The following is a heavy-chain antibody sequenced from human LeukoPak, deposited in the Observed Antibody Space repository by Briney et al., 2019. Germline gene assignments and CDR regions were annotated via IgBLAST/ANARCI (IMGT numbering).Heavy chain of an antibody. CDR1: GFTVSSNY. CDR3: ARDRREDIVVVVANDY. J-gene: IGHJ4*02. D-gene: IGHD2-15*01. Sequence: GGSLRLSCAASGFTVSSNYMSWVRQAPGKGLEWVSYISSSGSTIYYADSVKGRFTISRDNAKNSLYLQMNSLRAEDTAVYYCARDRREDIVVVVANDYWGQGTLVTVSS. V-gene: IGHV3-11*04. CDR2: ISSSGSTI.